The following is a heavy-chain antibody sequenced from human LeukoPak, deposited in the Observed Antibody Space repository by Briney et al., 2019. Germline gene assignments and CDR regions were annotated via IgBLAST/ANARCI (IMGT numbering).Heavy chain of an antibody. CDR3: ARGGVRGYISWIGY. Sequence: SETLSLTCTVSGGSTSSYYWSWIRQPPGKGLEWIGYIYYSGGTNYNPSLKSRVTRSLDTSKNQSSLKLSSVTAADTAVYYCARGGVRGYISWIGYWGQGTLVTVSS. CDR2: IYYSGGT. J-gene: IGHJ4*02. CDR1: GGSTSSYY. V-gene: IGHV4-59*01. D-gene: IGHD3-10*01.